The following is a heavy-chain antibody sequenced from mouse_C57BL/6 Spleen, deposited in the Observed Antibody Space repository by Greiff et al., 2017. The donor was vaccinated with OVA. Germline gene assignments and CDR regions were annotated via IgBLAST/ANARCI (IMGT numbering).Heavy chain of an antibody. J-gene: IGHJ1*03. CDR2: IDPETGGT. D-gene: IGHD1-1*01. Sequence: VKLQESGAELVRPGASVTLSCKASGYTFTDYEMHWVKQTPVHGLEWIGAIDPETGGTAYNQKFKGKAILTADKSSSTAYMELRSLTSEDSAVYYCTGNYGRGYFDVWGTGTTVTVSS. V-gene: IGHV1-15*01. CDR3: TGNYGRGYFDV. CDR1: GYTFTDYE.